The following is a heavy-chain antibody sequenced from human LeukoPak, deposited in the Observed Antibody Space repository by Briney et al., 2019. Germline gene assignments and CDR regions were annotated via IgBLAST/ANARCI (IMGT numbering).Heavy chain of an antibody. CDR2: INSDGSST. CDR3: ARDHSSSWYGVY. CDR1: GFTFSNYW. D-gene: IGHD6-13*01. J-gene: IGHJ4*02. V-gene: IGHV3-74*01. Sequence: GGSLRLSCAASGFTFSNYWMHWVRQAPGKGLVWVSHINSDGSSTNYADSVNGRFTISRDNAKNTLYLQMNSLRAEDTAVYYCARDHSSSWYGVYWGQGTLVTVSS.